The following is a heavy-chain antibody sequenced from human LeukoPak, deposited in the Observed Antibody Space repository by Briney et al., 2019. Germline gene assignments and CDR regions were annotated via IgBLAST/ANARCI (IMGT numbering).Heavy chain of an antibody. V-gene: IGHV3-21*01. CDR1: GFTFSSYS. Sequence: GGSLRLSCGASGFTFSSYSMNWVRQAPGKGLEWVSSISSSSSYIYYADSVKGRFTIPRHNHNHPLYPQMNSLRAEDPAVYYCARTRPTNYYDSSGPMDVWGKGTTVTVSS. J-gene: IGHJ6*03. D-gene: IGHD3-22*01. CDR3: ARTRPTNYYDSSGPMDV. CDR2: ISSSSSYI.